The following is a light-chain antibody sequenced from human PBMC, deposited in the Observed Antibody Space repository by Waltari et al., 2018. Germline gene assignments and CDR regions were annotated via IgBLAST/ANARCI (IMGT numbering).Light chain of an antibody. CDR3: SSYAGSNIVV. J-gene: IGLJ2*01. Sequence: QSALSQPPSASGSPGQSVTISCTGTSSDVGGYNYVAGNQHHPGKAPKFVIYEVTKRPSGVPDRFSGSKSGNTASLTVSGVQAEDEADYYCSSYAGSNIVVFGGGTKLTVL. CDR1: SSDVGGYNY. CDR2: EVT. V-gene: IGLV2-8*01.